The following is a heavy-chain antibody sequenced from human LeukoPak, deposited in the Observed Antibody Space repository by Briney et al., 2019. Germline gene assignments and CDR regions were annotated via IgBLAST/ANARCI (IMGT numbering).Heavy chain of an antibody. D-gene: IGHD3-10*01. V-gene: IGHV1-24*01. CDR2: FDPEDGET. Sequence: ASVKVSCKVSGYTLTELSMHWVRQAPGKGLEWMGGFDPEDGETIYAQKFQGRVTMTEDTSTDTAYMELSSLRSEDTAVYYCATDLLYGSGSYYAFDIWGQGTMVTVSS. CDR1: GYTLTELS. CDR3: ATDLLYGSGSYYAFDI. J-gene: IGHJ3*02.